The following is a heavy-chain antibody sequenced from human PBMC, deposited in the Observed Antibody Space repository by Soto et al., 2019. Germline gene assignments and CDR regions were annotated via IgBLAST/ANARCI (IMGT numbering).Heavy chain of an antibody. J-gene: IGHJ4*02. CDR2: IYYSGST. CDR3: ARHLSRYYDSSGYSDY. V-gene: IGHV4-39*01. Sequence: SETLCLPCTVSGGMLSSNSYYVGWIRQPPMKGLELIGSIYYSGSTYYNPSLKSRVTISVDTSKNQFSLKLSSVTAADTAVYYCARHLSRYYDSSGYSDYWGQGTLVTVSS. CDR1: GGMLSSNSYY. D-gene: IGHD3-22*01.